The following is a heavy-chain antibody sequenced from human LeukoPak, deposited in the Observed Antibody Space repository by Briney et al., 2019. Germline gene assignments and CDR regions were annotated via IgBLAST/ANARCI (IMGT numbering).Heavy chain of an antibody. CDR1: GYTFTGYY. CDR2: INPNSGGT. Sequence: GASVKVSCKASGYTFTGYYMHWVRQAPGQGLEWMGWINPNSGGTNYAQKFQGRVTMTRDTSISTAYMELSRLRSDDTAVYYCARPRYCSSTSCFDFDYWGQGTLVTVSS. CDR3: ARPRYCSSTSCFDFDY. D-gene: IGHD2-2*01. J-gene: IGHJ4*02. V-gene: IGHV1-2*02.